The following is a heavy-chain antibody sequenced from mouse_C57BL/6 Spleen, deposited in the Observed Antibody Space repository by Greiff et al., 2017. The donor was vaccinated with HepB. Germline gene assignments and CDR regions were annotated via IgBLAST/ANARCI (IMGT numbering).Heavy chain of an antibody. J-gene: IGHJ1*03. CDR3: ARRYGSSQFLYWYFDV. CDR1: GYTFTSYW. Sequence: QVQLQQPGAELVMPGASVKLSCKASGYTFTSYWMHWVKQRPGQGLEWIGEIDPSDSYTNYNQKFKGKSTLTVDKSSSTAYMQLSSLTSEDSAVYYCARRYGSSQFLYWYFDVWGTGTTVTVSS. CDR2: IDPSDSYT. V-gene: IGHV1-69*01. D-gene: IGHD1-1*01.